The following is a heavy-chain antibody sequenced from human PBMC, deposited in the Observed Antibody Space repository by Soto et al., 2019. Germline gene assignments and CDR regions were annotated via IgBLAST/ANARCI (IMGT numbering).Heavy chain of an antibody. V-gene: IGHV4-39*01. CDR3: SRRAPEGFDP. Sequence: PSETLSLTCPVSGSSISSSVYYWGWFRQFPGRGLEWIGSIDSRYNTYHNPSLKSRITMSVDTSNNQLSLNLSSATPADTAVYYCSRRAPEGFDPWGQGTLVTVSS. CDR2: IDSRYNT. J-gene: IGHJ5*02. CDR1: GSSISSSVYY.